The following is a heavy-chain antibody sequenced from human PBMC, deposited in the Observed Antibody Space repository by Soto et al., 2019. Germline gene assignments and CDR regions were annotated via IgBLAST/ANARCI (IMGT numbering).Heavy chain of an antibody. CDR3: ARGNHRWLQLGYVDL. CDR1: GGTFSSYT. Sequence: QVQLVQSGAEVKKPGSSVTVSCKASGGTFSSYTISWVRQAPGQGLEWMGGIIPIFGTANYAQKFQGRVTITADESTSTAYMEWSSLRSEDTAVYYCARGNHRWLQLGYVDLWGRGTLVTVSS. J-gene: IGHJ2*01. CDR2: IIPIFGTA. V-gene: IGHV1-69*12. D-gene: IGHD5-12*01.